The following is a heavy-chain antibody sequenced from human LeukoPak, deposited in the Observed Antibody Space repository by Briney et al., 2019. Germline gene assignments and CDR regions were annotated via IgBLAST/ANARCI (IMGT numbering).Heavy chain of an antibody. Sequence: GGSLRLSCAASGFTFSTYWMTWVRQAPGKGLEWVATINQDGSEKYYVDSVKGRFTISRDNAKNSLYLQMGSLRAEDTAVYYCVSDIVVIPTTIRDYWGQGTLSPSPQ. CDR3: VSDIVVIPTTIRDY. CDR2: INQDGSEK. D-gene: IGHD2-2*01. CDR1: GFTFSTYW. V-gene: IGHV3-7*01. J-gene: IGHJ4*02.